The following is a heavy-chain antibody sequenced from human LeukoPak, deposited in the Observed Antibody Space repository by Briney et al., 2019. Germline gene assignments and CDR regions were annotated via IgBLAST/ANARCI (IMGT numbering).Heavy chain of an antibody. J-gene: IGHJ4*02. CDR1: GGSISSYY. D-gene: IGHD6-19*01. V-gene: IGHV4-59*01. Sequence: SETLSLTCTVSGGSISSYYWSWIRQPPGKGLEWIGYIYYSGSTNYNPALKSRVTISVDTSKNQFSLKLSYVTAADTAVYYCAGKIRPRYSSGWYEVGDYWGQGTLVTVSS. CDR3: AGKIRPRYSSGWYEVGDY. CDR2: IYYSGST.